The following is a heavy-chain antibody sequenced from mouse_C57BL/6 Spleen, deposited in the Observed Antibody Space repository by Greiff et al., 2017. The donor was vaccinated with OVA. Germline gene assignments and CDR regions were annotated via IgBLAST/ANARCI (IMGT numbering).Heavy chain of an antibody. CDR2: FYPGSGSI. CDR1: GYTFTEYT. D-gene: IGHD2-1*01. V-gene: IGHV1-62-2*01. CDR3: ARHEAPWGNYPYYAMDY. J-gene: IGHJ4*01. Sequence: QVHVKQSGAELVKPGASVKLSCKASGYTFTEYTIHWVKQRSGQGLEWIGWFYPGSGSIKYNEKFKDKATLTADKSSSTVYMELSRLTSEDSAVYFCARHEAPWGNYPYYAMDYWGQGTSVTVSS.